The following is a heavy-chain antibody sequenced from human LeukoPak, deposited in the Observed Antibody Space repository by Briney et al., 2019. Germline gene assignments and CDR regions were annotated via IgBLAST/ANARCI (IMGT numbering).Heavy chain of an antibody. D-gene: IGHD5-18*01. CDR2: ISSSSSYT. V-gene: IGHV3-11*06. CDR1: GFTFSDDY. J-gene: IGHJ4*02. Sequence: GGSLRLSCAASGFTFSDDYMSWIRQAPGKGLEWVSYISSSSSYTNYADSVKGRFTISRDNAKNSLYLQMNSLRAEDTAVYYCAQLGYSYGYYVDYWGQGTLVTVSS. CDR3: AQLGYSYGYYVDY.